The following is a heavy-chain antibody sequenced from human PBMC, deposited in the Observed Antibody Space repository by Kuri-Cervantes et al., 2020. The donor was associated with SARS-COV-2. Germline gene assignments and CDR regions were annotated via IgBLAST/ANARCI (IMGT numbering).Heavy chain of an antibody. CDR3: ARGVYCSSTSCPYYYYYMDV. CDR2: IYHGLTT. D-gene: IGHD2-2*01. Sequence: SETLSLTCAVYGGSISGYYWNWIRQPPGKGLEWIGEIYHGLTTNYNSSLKSRVTISVDTSKNQFSLKLTSVTAADTAVYYCARGVYCSSTSCPYYYYYMDVWGKGTTVTVSS. J-gene: IGHJ6*03. CDR1: GGSISGYY. V-gene: IGHV4-34*01.